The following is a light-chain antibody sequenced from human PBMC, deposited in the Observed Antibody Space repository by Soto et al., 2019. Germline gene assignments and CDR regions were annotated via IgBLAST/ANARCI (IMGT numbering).Light chain of an antibody. Sequence: EVVMTQSRASLSVYPGERATLPCRASESVSRNLAWYQQKPGQAPRLIIYDASTRATGIPDRFSGGGSGTEFTLTISSLQSEDFVVYYCQQYNSWPPITFGQGTRLEIK. CDR3: QQYNSWPPIT. J-gene: IGKJ5*01. CDR2: DAS. CDR1: ESVSRN. V-gene: IGKV3-15*01.